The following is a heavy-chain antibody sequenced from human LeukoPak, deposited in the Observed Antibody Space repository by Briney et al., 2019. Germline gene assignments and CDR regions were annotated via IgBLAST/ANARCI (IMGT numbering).Heavy chain of an antibody. CDR1: GVSISSSY. CDR2: IHYRGNT. D-gene: IGHD6-6*01. CDR3: ARDSSLDY. J-gene: IGHJ4*02. V-gene: IGHV4-59*01. Sequence: SETLSLTCTVSGVSISSSYWSWIWQPPGKGLEWIGYIHYRGNTNYNPSLKSRVTISVDTSKNQFSLRLSSVTAADTAIYYCARDSSLDYWGQGTLVTVSS.